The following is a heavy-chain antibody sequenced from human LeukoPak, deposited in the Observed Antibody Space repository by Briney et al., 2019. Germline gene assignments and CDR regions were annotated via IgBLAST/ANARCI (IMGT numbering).Heavy chain of an antibody. D-gene: IGHD1-26*01. CDR1: GVSFSDSA. Sequence: GGSLRLSCVASGVSFSDSAIHWVRQPSGKGLAWIGLMDKDTNLYATAHAASVKGRFTVSRDDSKNTAYLHMNSLKTEDTALYYCTRDSGTYNWFDPWGQGTLVTVSS. J-gene: IGHJ5*02. CDR2: MDKDTNLYAT. CDR3: TRDSGTYNWFDP. V-gene: IGHV3-73*01.